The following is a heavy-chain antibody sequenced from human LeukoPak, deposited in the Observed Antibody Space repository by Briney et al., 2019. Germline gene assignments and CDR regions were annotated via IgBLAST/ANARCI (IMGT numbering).Heavy chain of an antibody. D-gene: IGHD6-6*01. Sequence: SETLSLTCTVSGGSISSYYWSWIRQPLGKGLEWIGYIYYSGSTNYNPSLKSRVTISVDTSKNQFSLKLSSVTAADTAVYYCARAPLVYYGMDVWGQGTTVTVSS. J-gene: IGHJ6*02. CDR1: GGSISSYY. V-gene: IGHV4-59*01. CDR3: ARAPLVYYGMDV. CDR2: IYYSGST.